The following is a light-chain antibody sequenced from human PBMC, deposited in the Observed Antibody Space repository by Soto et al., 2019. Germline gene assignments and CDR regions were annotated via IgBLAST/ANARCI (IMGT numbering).Light chain of an antibody. V-gene: IGKV3-11*01. CDR2: GAY. CDR3: QQRSNWPLT. Sequence: EVVMTQSPATLSVSPGERATLSCRASQSVSSNLAWYQQKPGQAPRLLIYGAYNRATGIPPRFSGSGSGTDFTLTISSLEPEDFAVYYCQQRSNWPLTFGQGTRLEIK. CDR1: QSVSSN. J-gene: IGKJ5*01.